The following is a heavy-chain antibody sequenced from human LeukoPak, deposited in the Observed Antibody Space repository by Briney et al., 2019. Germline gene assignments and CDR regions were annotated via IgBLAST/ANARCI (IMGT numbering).Heavy chain of an antibody. CDR1: GGTFSSYA. CDR2: IIPIFGTA. D-gene: IGHD7-27*01. Sequence: GASVKVSCKASGGTFSSYAISWVRQAPGQGLEWMGGIIPIFGTANYAQKSQGRVTITADESTSTAYMELSSLRSEDTAVYYCARAVTWEDYYYYGMDVWGQGTTVTVSS. CDR3: ARAVTWEDYYYYGMDV. J-gene: IGHJ6*02. V-gene: IGHV1-69*13.